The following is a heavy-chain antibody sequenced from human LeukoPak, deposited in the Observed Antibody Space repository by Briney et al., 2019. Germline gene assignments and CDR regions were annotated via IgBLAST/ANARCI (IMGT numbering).Heavy chain of an antibody. CDR3: ARVVDYEILSGSDKWAFDI. J-gene: IGHJ3*02. V-gene: IGHV4-59*01. Sequence: SETLSLTCTVSGGSISSYYWSWIRQPPGKGLEWIGYIYYSGSTNYNPSLKSRVTISVDTSKNQFSLKLSSVTAADTAVYYFARVVDYEILSGSDKWAFDIWGQGKMVTVSS. CDR2: IYYSGST. D-gene: IGHD3-9*01. CDR1: GGSISSYY.